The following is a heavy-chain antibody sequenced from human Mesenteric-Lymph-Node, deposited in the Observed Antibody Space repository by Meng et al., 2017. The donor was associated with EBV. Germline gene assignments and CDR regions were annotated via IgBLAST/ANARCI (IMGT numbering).Heavy chain of an antibody. D-gene: IGHD4-17*01. CDR3: ARDSVTSPIDY. Sequence: QVQLGQSGPEVEKPGATVKVSCKASGYTYIIFGISWVRQAPGQGLEWLGWMSANNGNTIYAQKFQGRVIMTTDRSTSTAYMEVRSLTSDDTAVYYCARDSVTSPIDYWGQGTLVTVSS. J-gene: IGHJ4*02. CDR2: MSANNGNT. CDR1: GYTYIIFG. V-gene: IGHV1-18*01.